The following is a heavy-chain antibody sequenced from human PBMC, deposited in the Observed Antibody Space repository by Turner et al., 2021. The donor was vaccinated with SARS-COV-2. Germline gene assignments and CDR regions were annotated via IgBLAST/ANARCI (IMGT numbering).Heavy chain of an antibody. J-gene: IGHJ4*02. CDR3: ARDGSGYYDSSGYFDH. Sequence: QVQLVESGGGLVQPGRSLRLSCAASGFTFSSYGMHWVRQAPGKGLEWGAVIWYDGSNKYYADSVKGRFTISRDNSKNTLYLQMNSLRAEDTAVYYCARDGSGYYDSSGYFDHWGQGTLVTVSS. CDR2: IWYDGSNK. CDR1: GFTFSSYG. V-gene: IGHV3-33*08. D-gene: IGHD3-22*01.